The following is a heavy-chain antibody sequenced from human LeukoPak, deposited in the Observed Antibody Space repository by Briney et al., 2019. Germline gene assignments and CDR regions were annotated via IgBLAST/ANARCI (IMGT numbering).Heavy chain of an antibody. CDR3: ASRNPVPRGDFDY. D-gene: IGHD2-15*01. V-gene: IGHV4-34*01. CDR1: GGSFSGYY. J-gene: IGHJ4*02. Sequence: SETLSLTCAVYGGSFSGYYWSWIRQPPGKGLDWIGEINHSGSTNYNPSLKSRVTISVDTSKNQFSLKLSSVTAADTAVYYCASRNPVPRGDFDYWGQGTLVTVSS. CDR2: INHSGST.